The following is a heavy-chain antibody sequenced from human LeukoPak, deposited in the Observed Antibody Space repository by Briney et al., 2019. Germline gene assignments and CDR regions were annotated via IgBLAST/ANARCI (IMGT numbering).Heavy chain of an antibody. CDR3: AKDFRIGYSAHFDY. CDR1: GFTVSLYY. D-gene: IGHD2-21*01. Sequence: GGSLRLSCAASGFTVSLYYMTWVRQAPGKGLEWVSVIYSGGPTYYADSVKGRFSISRDNSKNTLYLQMDSLRGEDTAVYYCAKDFRIGYSAHFDYWGQGALVTVSS. J-gene: IGHJ4*02. V-gene: IGHV3-53*01. CDR2: IYSGGPT.